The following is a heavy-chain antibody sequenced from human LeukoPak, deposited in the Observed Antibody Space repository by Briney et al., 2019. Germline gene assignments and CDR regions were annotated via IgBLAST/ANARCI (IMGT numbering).Heavy chain of an antibody. CDR2: ISSSSSYI. D-gene: IGHD3-22*01. V-gene: IGHV3-21*04. Sequence: GGSLRLSCAASGFTFSSYALSWVRQAPGKGLEWVSSISSSSSYIYYADSVKGRFTISRDNAKNSLYLQMNSLRAEDTAVYYCAKTSALAYYYDSSGYYYFDYWGQGTLVTVSS. CDR3: AKTSALAYYYDSSGYYYFDY. J-gene: IGHJ4*02. CDR1: GFTFSSYA.